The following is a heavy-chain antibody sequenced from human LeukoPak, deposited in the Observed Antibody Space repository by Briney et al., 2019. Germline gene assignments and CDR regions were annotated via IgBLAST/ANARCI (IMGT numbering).Heavy chain of an antibody. CDR2: INHSGST. D-gene: IGHD2-2*02. Sequence: SETLSLTCAVYGGSFSGYYSSWIRQPPGKGLEWIGEINHSGSTNYNPSLKSRVTISVDTSKNQFSLKLSSVTAADTAVYYCARWGLGYCSSTSCYTYYYYGMDVWGQGTTVTVSS. CDR1: GGSFSGYY. CDR3: ARWGLGYCSSTSCYTYYYYGMDV. J-gene: IGHJ6*02. V-gene: IGHV4-34*01.